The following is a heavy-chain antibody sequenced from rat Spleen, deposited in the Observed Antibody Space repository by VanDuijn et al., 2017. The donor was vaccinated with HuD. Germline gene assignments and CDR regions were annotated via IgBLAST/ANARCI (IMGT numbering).Heavy chain of an antibody. CDR2: INSAGST. V-gene: IGHV3-3*01. J-gene: IGHJ2*01. Sequence: EVQLQESGPGLVKPSQSLSLTCSVTGYSITSSYRWNWIRKFPGNKLEWMGYINSAGSTNYNPSLKSRISLARDTSKNQFFLQVNSVTTEDTATYYCTRGTYFRHWGQGVMVTVSS. CDR1: GYSITSSYR. D-gene: IGHD4-6*01. CDR3: TRGTYFRH.